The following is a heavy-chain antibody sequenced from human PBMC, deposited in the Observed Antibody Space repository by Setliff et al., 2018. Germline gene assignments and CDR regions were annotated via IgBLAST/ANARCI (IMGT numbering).Heavy chain of an antibody. CDR3: ARHHAQYYSDSSGYFYEDWYFDL. J-gene: IGHJ2*01. CDR2: IYSSGTT. CDR1: GASINNSGHY. V-gene: IGHV4-61*05. D-gene: IGHD3-22*01. Sequence: SETLSLTCTVSGASINNSGHYWNWIRQHPEKGLEWIGYIYSSGTTNSIPSLKSRVTISVDTSKNQFSLKLSSVTAADTAVYYCARHHAQYYSDSSGYFYEDWYFDLWGRGTLVTVS.